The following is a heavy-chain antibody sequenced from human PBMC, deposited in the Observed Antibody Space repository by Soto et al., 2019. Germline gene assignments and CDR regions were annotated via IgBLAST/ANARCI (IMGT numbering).Heavy chain of an antibody. J-gene: IGHJ4*02. Sequence: QVVLQESGPGLVKPSETLSLTCSVSGRSITSSYWSWVRQPPGKGLEWIGYIYDNGITSQNPSLKSRVTMSAYTSQNQFSLKLTSVTGADTAVYYCARTYDSNGYANEFDSWGQGILVTVTS. CDR3: ARTYDSNGYANEFDS. CDR1: GRSITSSY. V-gene: IGHV4-59*12. CDR2: IYDNGIT. D-gene: IGHD3-22*01.